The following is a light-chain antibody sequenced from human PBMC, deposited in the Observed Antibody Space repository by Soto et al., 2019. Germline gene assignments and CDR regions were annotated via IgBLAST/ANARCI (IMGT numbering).Light chain of an antibody. V-gene: IGKV3-20*01. CDR3: QHYGSTPPDT. Sequence: EIVVTQSPGTLSLSLGERATLSCRASQSVSSSYLARYQQKPGQAPRLLIFGTSNRASCIPVRFSGSGSGTDFSLTISRREPEDFALYYCQHYGSTPPDTFRQGTKVEIK. J-gene: IGKJ2*01. CDR2: GTS. CDR1: QSVSSSY.